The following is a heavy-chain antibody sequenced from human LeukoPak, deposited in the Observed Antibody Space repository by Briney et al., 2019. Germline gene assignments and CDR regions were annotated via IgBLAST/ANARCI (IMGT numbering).Heavy chain of an antibody. CDR1: GGTFSSYA. CDR3: ARGTTLVTNYFDY. J-gene: IGHJ4*02. V-gene: IGHV1-69*13. D-gene: IGHD5-18*01. Sequence: ASVKVSCKASGGTFSSYAISWVRQAPGQGLEWMGGIIPIFGTADYAQKFQGRVTITADESTSTAYMELSSLRSEDTAVYYCARGTTLVTNYFDYWGQGTLVTVSS. CDR2: IIPIFGTA.